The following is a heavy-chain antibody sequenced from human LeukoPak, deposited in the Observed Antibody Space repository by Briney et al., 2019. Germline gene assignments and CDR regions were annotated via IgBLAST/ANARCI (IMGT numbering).Heavy chain of an antibody. V-gene: IGHV3-7*01. J-gene: IGHJ4*02. Sequence: PGGSLRLSCAASGSTFSSYWMSWVRQAPGKGLEWVANIKQDGSEKYYVDSVKGRFTISRDNAKNSLYLQMNSLRAEDTAVYYCAREVAEIYGDYGGDYWGQGTLVTVSS. CDR1: GSTFSSYW. CDR2: IKQDGSEK. D-gene: IGHD4-17*01. CDR3: AREVAEIYGDYGGDY.